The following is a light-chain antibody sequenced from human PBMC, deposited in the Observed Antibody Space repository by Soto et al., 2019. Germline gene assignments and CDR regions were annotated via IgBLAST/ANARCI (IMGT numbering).Light chain of an antibody. CDR1: QGXSSA. CDR3: QQFNNYPQT. Sequence: AIQLTQSPSSLSASVGDRVTITCRASQGXSSALAWFQQKPGKAPKLLIYDASSLESGVPSRFSGSGSGTDFTLTISSLQPEDFATYXXQQFNNYPQTFGXGTKVEIK. V-gene: IGKV1D-13*01. CDR2: DAS. J-gene: IGKJ1*01.